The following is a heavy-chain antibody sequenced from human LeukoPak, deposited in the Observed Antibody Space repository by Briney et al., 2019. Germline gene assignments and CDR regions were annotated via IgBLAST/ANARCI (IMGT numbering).Heavy chain of an antibody. Sequence: SETLSLTCTVSGGSISSSSYYWGWIRQPPGKGLEWIGSIYYSGSTYYNPSLKSRVTISVDTSKNQFSLKLSSVTAADTAVYYCARVRSYSGYDGGLNWFDPWGQGTLVTVSS. CDR3: ARVRSYSGYDGGLNWFDP. CDR1: GGSISSSSYY. J-gene: IGHJ5*02. CDR2: IYYSGST. D-gene: IGHD5-12*01. V-gene: IGHV4-39*07.